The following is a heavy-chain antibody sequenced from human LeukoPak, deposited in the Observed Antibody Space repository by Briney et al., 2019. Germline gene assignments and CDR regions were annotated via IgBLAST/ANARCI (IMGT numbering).Heavy chain of an antibody. CDR1: GGSISSGDYY. D-gene: IGHD3-22*01. Sequence: PSQTLSLTCTVSGGSISSGDYYWSWTRQPPGKGLEWIGYIYYSGSTYYNPSLKSRVTISVDTSKNQFSLKLSSVTAADTAVYYCARGQGYYDSSGYTWGQGTLVTVSS. J-gene: IGHJ5*02. CDR3: ARGQGYYDSSGYT. V-gene: IGHV4-30-4*01. CDR2: IYYSGST.